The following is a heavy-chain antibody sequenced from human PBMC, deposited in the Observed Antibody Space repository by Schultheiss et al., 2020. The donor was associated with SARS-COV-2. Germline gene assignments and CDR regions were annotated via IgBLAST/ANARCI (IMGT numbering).Heavy chain of an antibody. CDR2: IYYSGST. CDR3: ARGAAGTTIFGVGVPSYYYYYYMDV. J-gene: IGHJ6*03. CDR1: GGSISSYY. D-gene: IGHD3-3*01. Sequence: SETLSLTCTVSGGSISSYYWSWIRQPPGKVLEWIGYIYYSGSTNYNPSLKSRVTISVDTSKNQFSLKLSSVTAADTAVYYCARGAAGTTIFGVGVPSYYYYYYMDVWGKGTTVTVSS. V-gene: IGHV4-59*01.